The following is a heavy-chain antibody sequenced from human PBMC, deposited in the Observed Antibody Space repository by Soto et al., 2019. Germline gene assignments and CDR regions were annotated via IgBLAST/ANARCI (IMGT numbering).Heavy chain of an antibody. D-gene: IGHD5-12*01. J-gene: IGHJ6*02. CDR1: GLTFNNFA. Sequence: GGSLRLSCAASGLTFNNFAMHWVRQAPGKGLEWVAFISYDGTYKYYADSVRGRFTVYRDNSKSTLFLQMSSLKFEDTAVYVCANEVDVAFSSLQYGMDVWGQGTTVTVAS. V-gene: IGHV3-30*14. CDR2: ISYDGTYK. CDR3: ANEVDVAFSSLQYGMDV.